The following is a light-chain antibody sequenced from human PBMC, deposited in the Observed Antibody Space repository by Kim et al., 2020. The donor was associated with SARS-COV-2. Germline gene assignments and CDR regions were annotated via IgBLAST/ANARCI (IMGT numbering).Light chain of an antibody. CDR1: QNIGRR. J-gene: IGKJ4*01. CDR3: QQYSVYSS. V-gene: IGKV1-5*03. CDR2: KAF. Sequence: AASVGDRVTSTCRAGQNIGRRLAWYQQKPGKAPKLLISKAFSIQSGVPSRFSGSGSGTEFTLTISSLQPDDFATYYCQQYSVYSSFGGGTKVDIK.